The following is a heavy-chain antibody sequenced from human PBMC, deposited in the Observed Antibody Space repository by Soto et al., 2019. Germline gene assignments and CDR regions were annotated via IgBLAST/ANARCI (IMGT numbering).Heavy chain of an antibody. V-gene: IGHV5-51*01. CDR2: IYPGDSDT. D-gene: IGHD5-12*01. CDR3: ARRLGVATIEDDAFDI. Sequence: RGESLKISCKGSGYSFTSYWIGWVRQMPGKGLEWMGIIYPGDSDTRYSPSFQGQVTISADKSISTAYLQWSSLKASDTAMYYCARRLGVATIEDDAFDIWGQGTMVTVSS. CDR1: GYSFTSYW. J-gene: IGHJ3*02.